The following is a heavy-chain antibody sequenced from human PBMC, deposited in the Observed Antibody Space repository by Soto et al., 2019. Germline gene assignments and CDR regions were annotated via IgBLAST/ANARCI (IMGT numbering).Heavy chain of an antibody. J-gene: IGHJ5*02. Sequence: PGGSLRLSCAASGFTFSSYAMSWVRQAPGKGLEWVSAISGSGGSTYYADSVKGRFTISRDNSKNTLYLQMNSLRAEDTAVYYCAKTPVHTPDYSAYPWFDPWGQGTLVTVSS. CDR3: AKTPVHTPDYSAYPWFDP. D-gene: IGHD4-4*01. V-gene: IGHV3-23*01. CDR1: GFTFSSYA. CDR2: ISGSGGST.